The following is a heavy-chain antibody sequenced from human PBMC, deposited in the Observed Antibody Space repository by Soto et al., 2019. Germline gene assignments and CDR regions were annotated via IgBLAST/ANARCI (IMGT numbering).Heavy chain of an antibody. CDR3: ARDSSGYYYAGFGY. J-gene: IGHJ4*02. V-gene: IGHV1-3*01. CDR2: INAGNGNT. CDR1: GYTFTSYA. Sequence: PGASVKVSCKASGYTFTSYAMHWVRQAPGQRLEWMGWINAGNGNTKYSQKFQGRVTITRDTSASTAYMELSSLRSEDTAVYYCARDSSGYYYAGFGYWGQGTLVTVSS. D-gene: IGHD3-22*01.